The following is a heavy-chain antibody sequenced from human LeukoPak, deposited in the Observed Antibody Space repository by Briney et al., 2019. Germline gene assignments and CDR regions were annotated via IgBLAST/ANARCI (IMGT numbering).Heavy chain of an antibody. CDR3: ARVASGIVGAASFWYFDL. Sequence: ASVKVSCKASGYTFTSYGISWVRQAPGQGLEWMGWISAYNGNTNYAQKLQGRVTMTTDTSTSTASMELRSLRSDDTAVYYCARVASGIVGAASFWYFDLWGRGTLVTVSS. D-gene: IGHD1-26*01. CDR1: GYTFTSYG. V-gene: IGHV1-18*01. CDR2: ISAYNGNT. J-gene: IGHJ2*01.